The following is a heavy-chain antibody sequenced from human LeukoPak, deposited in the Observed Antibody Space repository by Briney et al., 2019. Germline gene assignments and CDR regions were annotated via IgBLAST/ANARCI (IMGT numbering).Heavy chain of an antibody. V-gene: IGHV3-48*01. CDR1: GFAFSDYS. CDR3: ARDSGSYYARLDY. CDR2: ISVSGATV. Sequence: GGSLRLSCSASGFAFSDYSLNWVRQTPGKGLEWVSYISVSGATVKYADSVKGRFTISRDNGRNSLYLQMNSLRAEDTAVYYCARDSGSYYARLDYWGQGNLVTVS. D-gene: IGHD3-22*01. J-gene: IGHJ4*02.